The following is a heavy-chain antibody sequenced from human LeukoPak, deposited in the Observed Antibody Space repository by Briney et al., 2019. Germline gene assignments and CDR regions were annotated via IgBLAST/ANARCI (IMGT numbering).Heavy chain of an antibody. D-gene: IGHD1-14*01. CDR3: ARGGLEPVDY. V-gene: IGHV3-74*01. CDR2: INEDGSTT. J-gene: IGHJ4*02. Sequence: PGGSLRLSCAASGFTFSRYWVHWVRQAPGKGLVWVSRINEDGSTTSYADSVKGRFTISRDNAKNTLYLQMNGLRDEDTAVYYCARGGLEPVDYWGQGTLVTVSS. CDR1: GFTFSRYW.